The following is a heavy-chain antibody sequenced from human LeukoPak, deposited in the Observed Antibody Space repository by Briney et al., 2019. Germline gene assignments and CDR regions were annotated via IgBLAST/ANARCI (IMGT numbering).Heavy chain of an antibody. V-gene: IGHV3-23*01. CDR1: GFTFSSYA. CDR3: AKRSYCSSSSCFFDP. D-gene: IGHD2-2*01. J-gene: IGHJ5*02. Sequence: GGSLRLSCAASGFTFSSYAMSWVRQAPGKGLEWVSTISSNGVSTYYADSVNGRFTISRDNSKNTLYLQMNTLRVEDTALYYCAKRSYCSSSSCFFDPWGQEPWSPSPQ. CDR2: ISSNGVST.